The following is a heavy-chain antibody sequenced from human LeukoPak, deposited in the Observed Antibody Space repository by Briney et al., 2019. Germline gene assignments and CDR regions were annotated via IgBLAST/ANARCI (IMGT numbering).Heavy chain of an antibody. V-gene: IGHV1-18*01. CDR1: GYTFTSYG. Sequence: GASVKVSCKASGYTFTSYGISWVRQAPGQGLEWMGWISAYNGNTNYAQKLQGRVTMTTDTSTSTAYMELRSLRSDDTAVYYCARDRGYDFWSGLIGALYYFDYWGQGTLVTVSS. CDR2: ISAYNGNT. D-gene: IGHD3-3*01. CDR3: ARDRGYDFWSGLIGALYYFDY. J-gene: IGHJ4*02.